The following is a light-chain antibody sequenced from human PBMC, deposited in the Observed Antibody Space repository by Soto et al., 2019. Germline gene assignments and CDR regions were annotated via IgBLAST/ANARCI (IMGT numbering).Light chain of an antibody. V-gene: IGLV2-14*01. CDR1: SSDVGGYNY. J-gene: IGLJ2*01. CDR3: SSYTSSSPL. CDR2: DVS. Sequence: QSVLTQPASVSGSPGQSITISCTGTSSDVGGYNYVSWYQQHPGKAPKLMIYDVSNRPSGVSNRFSGSKSGNTDSLTISGLQAEDEADYYCSSYTSSSPLFGGGTKLTVL.